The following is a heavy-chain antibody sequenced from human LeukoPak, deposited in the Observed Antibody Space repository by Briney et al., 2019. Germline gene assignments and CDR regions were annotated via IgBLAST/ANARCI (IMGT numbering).Heavy chain of an antibody. CDR2: ISYDGSNK. Sequence: GGSLRLSCAASGFTFSSYAMHWVRQAPGKGLEWVAVISYDGSNKYYADSVKGRFTISRDNSKNTLYLQMNSLRAEDTAVYYCARDQFQGYYGSGSHDSWGQGTLVTVSS. CDR1: GFTFSSYA. D-gene: IGHD3-10*01. V-gene: IGHV3-30-3*01. CDR3: ARDQFQGYYGSGSHDS. J-gene: IGHJ4*02.